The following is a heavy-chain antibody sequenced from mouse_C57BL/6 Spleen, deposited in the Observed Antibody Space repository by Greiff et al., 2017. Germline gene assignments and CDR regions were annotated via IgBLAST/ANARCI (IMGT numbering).Heavy chain of an antibody. V-gene: IGHV1-69*01. D-gene: IGHD1-1*02. J-gene: IGHJ3*01. CDR1: GYTFTSYW. CDR3: ARGDYGRWFAY. CDR2: IDPSDSYT. Sequence: QVHVKQPGAELVMPGASVKLSCKASGYTFTSYWMHWVKQRPGQGLEWIGEIDPSDSYTNYNQKFKGKSTLTVDKSSSTAYMQLSSLTSEDSAVYYCARGDYGRWFAYWGQGTLVTVSA.